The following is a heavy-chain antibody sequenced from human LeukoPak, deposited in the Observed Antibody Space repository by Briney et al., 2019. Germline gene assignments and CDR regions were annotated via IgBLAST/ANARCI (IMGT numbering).Heavy chain of an antibody. Sequence: PGGSLRLSCAASGFTFSSYEMNWVRQAPGKGLEWVSYISNSGSAMYYADSVKGRFTISRDNAKNSLYLQMNSLRAEDTAVYYCARVSHRPYWGQGTLVTVSS. V-gene: IGHV3-48*03. CDR3: ARVSHRPY. CDR1: GFTFSSYE. J-gene: IGHJ4*02. CDR2: ISNSGSAM.